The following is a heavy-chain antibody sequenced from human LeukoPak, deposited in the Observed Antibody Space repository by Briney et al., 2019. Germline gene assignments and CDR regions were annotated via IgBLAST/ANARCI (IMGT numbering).Heavy chain of an antibody. V-gene: IGHV3-43*02. Sequence: PGGSHTPVCSASGFSFEEYALHWVRQAPGKGLEWVSLISGDGGSTYYADSVKGRFTISRDNNKNSLYLQMNSLRTEDTALYYCAKDVRLDLREPYGRELWGRRTGVSVSS. CDR3: AKDVRLDLREPYGREL. J-gene: IGHJ6*02. CDR1: GFSFEEYA. D-gene: IGHD1-26*01. CDR2: ISGDGGST.